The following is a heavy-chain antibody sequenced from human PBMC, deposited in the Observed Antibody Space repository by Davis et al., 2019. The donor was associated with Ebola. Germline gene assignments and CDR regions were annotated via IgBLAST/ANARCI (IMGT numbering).Heavy chain of an antibody. J-gene: IGHJ4*02. CDR1: GFTFSSYS. V-gene: IGHV3-21*01. D-gene: IGHD3-16*01. CDR2: ISSSSSYI. Sequence: GESLKISCAASGFTFSSYSMNWVRQAPGKGLEWVSSISSSSSYIYYADSVKGRFTISRDNAKNSLYLQMNSLRAEDTAVYYCAKSGGVLGQVYFWGQGTLVTVSS. CDR3: AKSGGVLGQVYF.